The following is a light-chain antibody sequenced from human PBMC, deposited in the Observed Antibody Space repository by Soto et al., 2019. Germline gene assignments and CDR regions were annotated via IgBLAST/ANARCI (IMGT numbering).Light chain of an antibody. CDR1: QSLSSTY. V-gene: IGKV3-20*01. J-gene: IGKJ4*01. Sequence: EIVLTQSPGTLSLSPGERATLSCRASQSLSSTYLAWYQQKPGQAPRVLIYGASSRATGIPDRFSGSGSGTDFTLTISRLEPEDFEVYYCQQYGSSSLTVGGGTKVEIK. CDR2: GAS. CDR3: QQYGSSSLT.